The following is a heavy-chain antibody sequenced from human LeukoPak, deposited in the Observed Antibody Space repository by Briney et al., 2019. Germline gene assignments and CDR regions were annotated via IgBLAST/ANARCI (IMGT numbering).Heavy chain of an antibody. J-gene: IGHJ4*02. V-gene: IGHV3-23*01. Sequence: PGGSLRLSCAASGFTFSTYTMSWVRQAPGKGLEWVSAISGSGGITVYADSVKGRFTISRDNSKNTLYLQMNSLRTEDTAVYYCARGTTAQVVVVAATFPLDYWGQGTLVTVSS. CDR2: ISGSGGIT. CDR3: ARGTTAQVVVVAATFPLDY. CDR1: GFTFSTYT. D-gene: IGHD2-15*01.